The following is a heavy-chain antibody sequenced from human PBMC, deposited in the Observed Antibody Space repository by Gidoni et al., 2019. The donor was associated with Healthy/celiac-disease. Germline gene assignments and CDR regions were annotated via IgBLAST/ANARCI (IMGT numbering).Heavy chain of an antibody. V-gene: IGHV3-30*01. CDR2: ISYDGSNK. Sequence: QVQLVESGGGVVQPGRSLRLSCAASGFTFSSYAMHWVRQAPGKGLEWVAVISYDGSNKYYADSVKGRFTISRDNSKNTLYLQMNSLRAEDTAVYYCAKEGGDFWSGYSKYYFDYWGQGTLVTVSS. J-gene: IGHJ4*02. D-gene: IGHD3-3*01. CDR3: AKEGGDFWSGYSKYYFDY. CDR1: GFTFSSYA.